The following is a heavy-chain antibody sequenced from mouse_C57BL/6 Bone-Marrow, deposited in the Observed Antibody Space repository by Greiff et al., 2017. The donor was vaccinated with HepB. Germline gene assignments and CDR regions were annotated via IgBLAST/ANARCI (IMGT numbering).Heavy chain of an antibody. CDR2: IDPKSGGT. Sequence: VQLQQPGAELVKPGASVKLSCKASGYTFTSYWMHWVKQRPGRGLEWIGRIDPKSGGTKYNEQFKSKATLTVDKPSSTAYMQLSSLTSEDSAVYYCAKEVYYYGSSHAYYFDYWGQGTTLTVSS. J-gene: IGHJ2*01. CDR3: AKEVYYYGSSHAYYFDY. CDR1: GYTFTSYW. V-gene: IGHV1-72*01. D-gene: IGHD1-1*01.